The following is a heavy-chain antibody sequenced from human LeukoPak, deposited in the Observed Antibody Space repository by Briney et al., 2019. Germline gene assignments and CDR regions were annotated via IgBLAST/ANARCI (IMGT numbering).Heavy chain of an antibody. J-gene: IGHJ2*01. V-gene: IGHV4-61*02. CDR3: ARDRGQWLVDWYFDL. D-gene: IGHD6-19*01. Sequence: PSQTLSLTCTVSGGSISSGNYYWSWIRQPAGKGLEGIGRIYTSGSTNYNPSLKSRVTISVDTSKNQFSLKLSSVTAADTAVYYCARDRGQWLVDWYFDLWGRGTLVTVSS. CDR1: GGSISSGNYY. CDR2: IYTSGST.